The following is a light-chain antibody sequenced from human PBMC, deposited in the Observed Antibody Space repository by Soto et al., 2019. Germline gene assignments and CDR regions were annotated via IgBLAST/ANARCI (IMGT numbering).Light chain of an antibody. CDR2: EVN. CDR1: SSDVGGSNY. CDR3: SSYTSSSTFYV. Sequence: QSALTQPASVSGSPGQSITISCTGTSSDVGGSNYVSWYQQHPGKAPKLMIYEVNNRPSGVSNRFSGSKSGNTASLTISGLQAEDEADYYCSSYTSSSTFYVFGSGTKLTVL. J-gene: IGLJ1*01. V-gene: IGLV2-14*01.